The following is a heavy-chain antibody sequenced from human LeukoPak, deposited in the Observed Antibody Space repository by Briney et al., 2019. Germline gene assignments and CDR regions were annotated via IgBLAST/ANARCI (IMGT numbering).Heavy chain of an antibody. J-gene: IGHJ4*02. CDR3: ARGIGPVAVTFDY. CDR1: GYTFTNYA. Sequence: GASVKVSCTASGYTFTNYAMHWVRQAPGQRLEWMGWINAGNGNTKYSQKFQGRVTITRDTSASTAYMELSSLRSEDTAVYYCARGIGPVAVTFDYWGQGTLVTVSS. D-gene: IGHD6-19*01. V-gene: IGHV1-3*01. CDR2: INAGNGNT.